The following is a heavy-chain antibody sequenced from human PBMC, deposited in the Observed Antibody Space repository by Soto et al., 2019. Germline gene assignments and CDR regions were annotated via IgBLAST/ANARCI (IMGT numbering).Heavy chain of an antibody. CDR2: IIPIFGAA. CDR1: GGTFSSYA. CDR3: AGYYYDSSGYYTHQYYFDY. V-gene: IGHV1-69*13. J-gene: IGHJ4*02. D-gene: IGHD3-22*01. Sequence: SVKVSCKASGGTFSSYAISWVRQAPGQGPEWMGGIIPIFGAANYAQKFQGRVTITADESTSTAYMELSSLRSEDTAVYYCAGYYYDSSGYYTHQYYFDYWGQGTLVTVSS.